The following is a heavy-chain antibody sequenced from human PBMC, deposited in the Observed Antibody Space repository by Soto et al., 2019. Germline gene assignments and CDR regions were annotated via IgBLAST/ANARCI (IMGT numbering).Heavy chain of an antibody. J-gene: IGHJ4*02. CDR3: VRRVSGKEDY. CDR2: ISSNGGTT. D-gene: IGHD3-10*01. Sequence: EVQLAESGGGMVQPGGSLRLSCVASGFTFSSYDMHWVRQAPGKGLEYVSSISSNGGTTYYGNSVKGRFTISRDNSKNTLYLQMGSLRAEDMAVYYCVRRVSGKEDYWGQGTLVTVSS. V-gene: IGHV3-64*01. CDR1: GFTFSSYD.